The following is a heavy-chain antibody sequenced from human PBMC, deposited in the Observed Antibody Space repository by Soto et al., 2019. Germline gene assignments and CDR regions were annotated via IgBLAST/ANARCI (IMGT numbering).Heavy chain of an antibody. J-gene: IGHJ4*02. Sequence: QVQLVESGGGVVQPGRSLRLSCAASGFTFSSSGMHWVRQAPGEGLEWVGVIYYDGSEQYYGDSVKGRFTISRDNSKNTLYLQMNSLRDEDPAVYYCAKEESSGWYRTADYWGQGTLVTVSS. CDR3: AKEESSGWYRTADY. D-gene: IGHD6-19*01. CDR1: GFTFSSSG. V-gene: IGHV3-30*18. CDR2: IYYDGSEQ.